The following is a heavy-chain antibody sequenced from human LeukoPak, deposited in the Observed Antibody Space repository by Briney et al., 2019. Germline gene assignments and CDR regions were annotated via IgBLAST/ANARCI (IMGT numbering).Heavy chain of an antibody. CDR2: ICYSGST. Sequence: SETLSLTCTVSGGSISSYYWSWIRQPPGKGLEWIGSICYSGSTYYNPSLKSRVTISVNTSKNQFSLKLSSVTAADTAAYYCARGRSDQRYSSGWSVIDYWGQGTLVTVSS. J-gene: IGHJ4*02. D-gene: IGHD6-19*01. CDR3: ARGRSDQRYSSGWSVIDY. V-gene: IGHV4-59*05. CDR1: GGSISSYY.